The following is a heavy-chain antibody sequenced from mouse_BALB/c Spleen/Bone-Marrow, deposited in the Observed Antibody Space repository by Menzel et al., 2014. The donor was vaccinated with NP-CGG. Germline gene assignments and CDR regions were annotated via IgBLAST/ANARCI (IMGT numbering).Heavy chain of an antibody. CDR3: ARRAGYGNPWYFDV. V-gene: IGHV1S135*01. J-gene: IGHJ1*01. CDR2: IDPYYGGT. CDR1: GYSFTGYN. Sequence: VQLQQSGPELEKPGASVKISCKASGYSFTGYNMNWVKPSNGKSLEGIGNIDPYYGGTSYNQKFKGKATLTVDKSSSTAYMQLKSLTSEDSVVYYCARRAGYGNPWYFDVWGAGTTVTVSS. D-gene: IGHD2-1*01.